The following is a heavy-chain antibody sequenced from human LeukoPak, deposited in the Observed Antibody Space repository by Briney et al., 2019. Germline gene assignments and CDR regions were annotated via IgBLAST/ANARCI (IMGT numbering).Heavy chain of an antibody. J-gene: IGHJ4*02. CDR2: IYYSGST. D-gene: IGHD6-13*01. CDR3: ARGKGIAAV. Sequence: SETLSLTCTVSGGSVSSGSYYGSWIRQPPGKGLEWIGYIYYSGSTNYNPSLKSRVTISVDTSKNQFSLKLSSVTAADTAVYYCARGKGIAAVWGQGTLVTVSS. CDR1: GGSVSSGSYY. V-gene: IGHV4-61*01.